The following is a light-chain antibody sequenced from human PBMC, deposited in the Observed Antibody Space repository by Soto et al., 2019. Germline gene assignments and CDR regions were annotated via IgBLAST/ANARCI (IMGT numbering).Light chain of an antibody. J-gene: IGKJ1*01. V-gene: IGKV3-11*01. Sequence: EIALTQSPGTLSLSPGARATLSGLASQSVSSSYLAWYQQKPGQAPRLLIYDASNRATGIPARFSGSGSGTDFTLTISSLEPEDFAVYYCQQRSNWPRTFGQGTKVDIK. CDR3: QQRSNWPRT. CDR2: DAS. CDR1: QSVSSSY.